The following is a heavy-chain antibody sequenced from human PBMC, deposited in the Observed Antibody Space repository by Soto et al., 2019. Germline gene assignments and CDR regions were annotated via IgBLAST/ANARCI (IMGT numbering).Heavy chain of an antibody. Sequence: SVKVSCKASGGTFSSYAISCVRQAPGQGLEWMGGIIPIFGTANYAQKFQGRVTITADKSTSTAYMELSSLRSEDTAVYYCASTQNIAAAGGWFDPWGQGTLVTVSS. V-gene: IGHV1-69*06. J-gene: IGHJ5*02. CDR1: GGTFSSYA. CDR3: ASTQNIAAAGGWFDP. CDR2: IIPIFGTA. D-gene: IGHD6-13*01.